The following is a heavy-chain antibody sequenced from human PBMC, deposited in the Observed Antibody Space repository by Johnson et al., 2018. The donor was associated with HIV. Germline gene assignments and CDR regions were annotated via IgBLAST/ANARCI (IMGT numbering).Heavy chain of an antibody. Sequence: VQLVESGGALVQPGGSLRLSCAASGITVSSNYMSWVRQAPGKGLEWVSVIFSVGNTYYTDSVRGRFTISRDNSNNMVYLQMTSVRPEDAAVYYCAKPPSMGADAFDIWGQGTMVTVSS. J-gene: IGHJ3*02. D-gene: IGHD3-16*01. CDR1: GITVSSNY. CDR3: AKPPSMGADAFDI. V-gene: IGHV3-66*02. CDR2: IFSVGNT.